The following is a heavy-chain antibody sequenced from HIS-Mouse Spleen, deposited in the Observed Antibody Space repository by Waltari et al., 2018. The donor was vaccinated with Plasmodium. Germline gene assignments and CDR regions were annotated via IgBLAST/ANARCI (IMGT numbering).Heavy chain of an antibody. J-gene: IGHJ4*02. CDR2: KAYDGSNK. V-gene: IGHV3-30-3*01. D-gene: IGHD3-10*01. CDR3: AREAGSGGLYYFDY. CDR1: GFTFSSYA. Sequence: QVQLVESGGGVVQPGRSLRLSCAASGFTFSSYAMHWVRQAAGKGVEWVSVKAYDGSNKYYSDSGNVGFTISRDNSKNTLYLQMNSLRAEDTAVYYCAREAGSGGLYYFDYWGQGTLVTVSS.